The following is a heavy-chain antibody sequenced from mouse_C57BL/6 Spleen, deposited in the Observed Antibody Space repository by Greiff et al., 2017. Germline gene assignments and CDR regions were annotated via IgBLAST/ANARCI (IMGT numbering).Heavy chain of an antibody. Sequence: VQLVESGGGLVKPGGSLKLSCAASGFTFSSYAMSWVRQTPETRLEWVATISDGGSYSSYPATVKGRLTISRYNAKNNLYLQMSHLKSEATAMYYCARGGYYYGSSYPYWYFDVWGTGTTVTVSS. D-gene: IGHD1-1*01. CDR1: GFTFSSYA. V-gene: IGHV5-4*01. CDR2: ISDGGSYS. J-gene: IGHJ1*03. CDR3: ARGGYYYGSSYPYWYFDV.